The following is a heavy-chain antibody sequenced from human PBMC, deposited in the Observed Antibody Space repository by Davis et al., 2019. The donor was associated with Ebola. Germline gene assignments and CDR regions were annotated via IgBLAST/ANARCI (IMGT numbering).Heavy chain of an antibody. Sequence: GGSLRLSCAASGFTFDDYAMHWVRQAPGKGLEWVSGISWNSGSIGYADSVKGRFTNSRDNAKNSLYLQMNSLGAEDTALYYCAKDMGSSWYSSWFDPWGQGTLVTVSS. J-gene: IGHJ5*02. V-gene: IGHV3-9*01. CDR3: AKDMGSSWYSSWFDP. CDR2: ISWNSGSI. CDR1: GFTFDDYA. D-gene: IGHD6-13*01.